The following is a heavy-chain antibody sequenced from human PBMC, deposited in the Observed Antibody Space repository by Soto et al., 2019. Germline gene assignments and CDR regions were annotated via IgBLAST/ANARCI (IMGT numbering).Heavy chain of an antibody. V-gene: IGHV1-18*01. CDR1: GYTFDTDK. J-gene: IGHJ6*02. Sequence: QFRLVQSGAEVKRPGASLKVSCKASGYTFDTDKISWVRQAPGQGLEWMGRITPYDGDTIYTQKFQGRVTMTTDTSTNTAYMELRSMRSDDTAVYFCAREATDFWSGFYGMDVWGQGTPVTVSS. CDR2: ITPYDGDT. D-gene: IGHD3-3*01. CDR3: AREATDFWSGFYGMDV.